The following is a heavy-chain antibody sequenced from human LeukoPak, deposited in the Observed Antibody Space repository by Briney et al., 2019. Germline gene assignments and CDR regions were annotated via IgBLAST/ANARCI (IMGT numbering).Heavy chain of an antibody. CDR3: ARGIVVVPAAIGGRRDWFDP. J-gene: IGHJ5*02. CDR2: MNPNSGNT. D-gene: IGHD2-2*01. V-gene: IGHV1-8*01. Sequence: EASVKVSCKASGYTFTSYDINWVRQATGQGLEWMGWMNPNSGNTGYAQKLQGRVTMTRNTSISTAYMELSSLRSEDTAVYYCARGIVVVPAAIGGRRDWFDPWGQGTLVTVSS. CDR1: GYTFTSYD.